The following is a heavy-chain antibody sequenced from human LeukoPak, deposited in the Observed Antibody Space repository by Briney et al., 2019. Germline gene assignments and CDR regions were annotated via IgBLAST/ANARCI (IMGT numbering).Heavy chain of an antibody. Sequence: PGGSLRLSCAASGFTFSDYYMSWIRQAPGKGLEWVSYISSSGSTIYYADSVKGRFTISRDNAKNSLYLQMNSLRAEDTAVYYCAGSVSTTSCYYYGMDVWGQGTTVTVSS. CDR3: AGSVSTTSCYYYGMDV. CDR1: GFTFSDYY. V-gene: IGHV3-11*01. J-gene: IGHJ6*02. CDR2: ISSSGSTI. D-gene: IGHD5/OR15-5a*01.